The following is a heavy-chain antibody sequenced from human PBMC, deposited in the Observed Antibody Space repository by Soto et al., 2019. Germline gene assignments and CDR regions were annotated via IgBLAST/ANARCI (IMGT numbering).Heavy chain of an antibody. V-gene: IGHV4-30-2*01. CDR2: IYHSGST. J-gene: IGHJ6*02. CDR3: ASERGYCSGGNCPSKSDYYYYYGMDV. D-gene: IGHD2-15*01. Sequence: SETLSLTCAVSGGSISSGGYSWSWIRQPPGKGLEWIGYIYHSGSTYYNPSLKSRVTISVDRSKNQFSLKLSSVTAADTAVYYCASERGYCSGGNCPSKSDYYYYYGMDVWGQGTTVTVSS. CDR1: GGSISSGGYS.